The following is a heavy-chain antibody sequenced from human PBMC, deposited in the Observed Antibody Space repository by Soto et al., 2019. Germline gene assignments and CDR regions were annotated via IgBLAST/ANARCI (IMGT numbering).Heavy chain of an antibody. CDR3: ARVISSSPHNWFDP. D-gene: IGHD6-6*01. V-gene: IGHV1-18*04. CDR2: ISAYDGNT. Sequence: ASVKVSCKASGYTFTSYGISWVRQAPGQGLECMGGISAYDGNTNDAQKLQGRVTMTTDTSTSTAYMELRSLRSDDTAVYYCARVISSSPHNWFDPWGQGTLVTISS. CDR1: GYTFTSYG. J-gene: IGHJ5*02.